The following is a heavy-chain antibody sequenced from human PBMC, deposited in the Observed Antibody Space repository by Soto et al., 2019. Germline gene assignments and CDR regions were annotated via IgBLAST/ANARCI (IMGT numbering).Heavy chain of an antibody. Sequence: SETLSLTCTVSCGSINCDNCCWTWIRQPPGKGLEWIGCFHYSGTTYQIPSLKSRLTISRDTSGNQFSLKLTSVTAADTAVYYCARGDGNTAFGYWGQGTQVTVSS. CDR1: CGSINCDNCC. CDR3: ARGDGNTAFGY. J-gene: IGHJ4*02. V-gene: IGHV4-30-4*01. CDR2: FHYSGTT. D-gene: IGHD4-17*01.